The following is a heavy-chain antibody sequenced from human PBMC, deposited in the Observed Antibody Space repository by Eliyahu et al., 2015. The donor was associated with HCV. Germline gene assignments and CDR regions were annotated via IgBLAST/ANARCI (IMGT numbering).Heavy chain of an antibody. D-gene: IGHD6-19*01. CDR3: ARRIGSGWYNY. V-gene: IGHV4-34*01. CDR2: INHSGST. CDR1: GGSFSGYY. J-gene: IGHJ4*02. Sequence: QVQLQQWGAGLLKPSETLSLTCAVYGGSFSGYYWSWIRQPPGKGLEWIGEINHSGSTNYNPSLKSRVTISVDTSKNQFSLKLSSVTAADTAVYYCARRIGSGWYNYWGQGTLVTVSS.